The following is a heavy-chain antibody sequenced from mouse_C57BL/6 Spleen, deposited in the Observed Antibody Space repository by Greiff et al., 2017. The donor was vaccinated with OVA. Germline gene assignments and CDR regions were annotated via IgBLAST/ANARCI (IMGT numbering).Heavy chain of an antibody. V-gene: IGHV1-54*01. CDR2: INPGSGGT. CDR1: GYAFTNYL. Sequence: VKLMESGAELVRPGTSVKVSCKASGYAFTNYLIEWVKQRPGQGLEWIGVINPGSGGTNYNEKFKGKATLTADKSSSTAYMQLSSLTSEDSAVYFCARSQGGWGQGTTLTVSS. J-gene: IGHJ2*01. CDR3: ARSQGG.